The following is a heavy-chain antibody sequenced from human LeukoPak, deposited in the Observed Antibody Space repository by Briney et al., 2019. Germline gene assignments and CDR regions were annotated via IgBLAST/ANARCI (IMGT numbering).Heavy chain of an antibody. CDR3: AKVNSDCSNFNCFKGLLDY. CDR1: GYTFTDYA. J-gene: IGHJ4*01. Sequence: ASVKVSCKASGYTFTDYAIHWVRQAPGQSLEWMGWINGGNGNTKYSQKFQARVTITRDTSANTAYMELSSLGSEDTTIYYCAKVNSDCSNFNCFKGLLDYWGQGTPVTVSS. CDR2: INGGNGNT. D-gene: IGHD1-1*01. V-gene: IGHV1-3*01.